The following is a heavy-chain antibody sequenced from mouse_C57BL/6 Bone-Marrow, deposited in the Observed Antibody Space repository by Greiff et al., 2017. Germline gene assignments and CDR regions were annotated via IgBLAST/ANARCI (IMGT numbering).Heavy chain of an antibody. CDR2: IDPSDSDT. D-gene: IGHD1-1*01. CDR1: GYTFTSYW. V-gene: IGHV1-69*01. Sequence: QVQLKQPGAELVMPGASVKLSCKASGYTFTSYWMHWVKQRPGQGLEWIGEIDPSDSDTNYNQKFKGKSTLTVDKSSSTAYMQLSSLTSEDSAVYYCAREDLVRYYFDYWGQGTTLTVSS. CDR3: AREDLVRYYFDY. J-gene: IGHJ2*01.